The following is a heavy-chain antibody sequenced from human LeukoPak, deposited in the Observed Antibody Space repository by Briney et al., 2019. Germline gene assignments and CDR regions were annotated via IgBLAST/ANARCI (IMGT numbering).Heavy chain of an antibody. CDR2: ISAYKGDT. Sequence: ASVKVSCKASGCTFTSYHISWVRQAPGQGLEWMGWISAYKGDTKYAQKLQGRVTMTTDTSTSTAYMELKSLRSDDTAVYYCARDSHRITLVRGVMTHWGQGTLVTVSS. CDR3: ARDSHRITLVRGVMTH. CDR1: GCTFTSYH. V-gene: IGHV1-18*01. D-gene: IGHD3-10*01. J-gene: IGHJ4*02.